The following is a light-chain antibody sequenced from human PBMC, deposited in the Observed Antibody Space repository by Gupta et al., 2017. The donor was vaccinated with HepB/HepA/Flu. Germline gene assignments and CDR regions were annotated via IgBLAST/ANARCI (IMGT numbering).Light chain of an antibody. CDR1: SSDIGSYNL. J-gene: IGLJ2*01. V-gene: IGLV2-23*02. CDR2: EVN. Sequence: QSALTPPAPVSRSPVQSITISCTGTSSDIGSYNLVSWYQQHPGKVPKLMIYEVNKGPSGVSNRFSGSKSGTTASLTISELQGEDEADYYCYSYAGSNSGIFGGGTKLTVL. CDR3: YSYAGSNSGI.